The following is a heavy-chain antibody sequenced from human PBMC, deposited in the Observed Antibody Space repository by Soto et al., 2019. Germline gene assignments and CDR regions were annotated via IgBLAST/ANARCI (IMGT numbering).Heavy chain of an antibody. J-gene: IGHJ5*02. CDR3: TRVGYCSGGNCYFPSHFWFAP. CDR1: GFIFGDYA. CDR2: IRSKAYGGTT. D-gene: IGHD2-15*01. Sequence: GGSLRLSCTASGFIFGDYAMSWFRQAPGKGLEWVGFIRSKAYGGTTEYAASVKGRFTISRDDSKSIAYLQMNSLKTEDTAVYYCTRVGYCSGGNCYFPSHFWFAPWGQGTLVTVSS. V-gene: IGHV3-49*03.